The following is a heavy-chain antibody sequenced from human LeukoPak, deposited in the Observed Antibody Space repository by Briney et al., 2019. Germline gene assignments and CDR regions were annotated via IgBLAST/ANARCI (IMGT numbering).Heavy chain of an antibody. V-gene: IGHV3-48*03. Sequence: GGSLRLSCAASGFTFSSYEMNWVRQAPGKGLEWVSYISSSGSTIYYADSVKGRFTISRDNAKNSLYLQMNRLRAEDTAVYYCARGTSAMVRGVIPVPFDYWGQGTLVTVSS. CDR3: ARGTSAMVRGVIPVPFDY. CDR1: GFTFSSYE. J-gene: IGHJ4*02. D-gene: IGHD3-10*01. CDR2: ISSSGSTI.